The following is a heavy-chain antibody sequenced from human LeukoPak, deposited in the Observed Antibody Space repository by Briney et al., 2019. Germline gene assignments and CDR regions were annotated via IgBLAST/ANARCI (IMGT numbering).Heavy chain of an antibody. CDR1: RYTFTRYD. CDR3: ASGGGAVRRGGDGFDI. D-gene: IGHD6-6*01. J-gene: IGHJ3*02. CDR2: MDPKSGDT. Sequence: ASVKVSCKASRYTFTRYDINWVRQATGQGLEWMGWMDPKSGDTGYEQKFRGRFTMTRDTSISTAYMELSSLRTDDTAVYYCASGGGAVRRGGDGFDIWGQGTMVTVSS. V-gene: IGHV1-8*01.